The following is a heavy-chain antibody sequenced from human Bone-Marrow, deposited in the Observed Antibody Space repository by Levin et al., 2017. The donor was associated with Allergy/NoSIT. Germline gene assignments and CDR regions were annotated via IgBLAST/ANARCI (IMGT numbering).Heavy chain of an antibody. CDR3: AREDKLQYGSGSYSFDY. D-gene: IGHD3-10*01. CDR1: GFTFSSYS. Sequence: GESLKISCAASGFTFSSYSMNWVRQAPGKGLEWVSSISSSSSYIYYADSVKGRFTISRDNAKNSLYLQMNSLRAEDTAVYYCAREDKLQYGSGSYSFDYWGQGTLVTVSS. V-gene: IGHV3-21*01. J-gene: IGHJ4*02. CDR2: ISSSSSYI.